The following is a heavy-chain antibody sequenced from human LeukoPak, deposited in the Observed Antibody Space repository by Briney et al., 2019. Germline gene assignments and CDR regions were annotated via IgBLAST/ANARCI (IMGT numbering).Heavy chain of an antibody. CDR3: VNCGGDCYSETYYYYYGMDV. J-gene: IGHJ6*02. Sequence: GGSLRLSCAASGFTLSSYAMHWVRQAPGKGLEWVAVISYDGSNKYYADSVKGRFTISRDNSKNTLYLQMNRLRAEDTAVYYCVNCGGDCYSETYYYYYGMDVWGQGNTVTVSS. CDR2: ISYDGSNK. CDR1: GFTLSSYA. V-gene: IGHV3-30-3*01. D-gene: IGHD2-21*02.